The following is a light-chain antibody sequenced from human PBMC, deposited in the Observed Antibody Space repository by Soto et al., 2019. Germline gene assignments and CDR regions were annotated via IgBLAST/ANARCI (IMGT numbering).Light chain of an antibody. V-gene: IGLV2-14*01. Sequence: QSVLTQPASVSGSPGQSITISCSGFSSDVGDYNYVSWYQQHAGKVPKLIIYEVTNRPLGVSNRFSGSKSGYTASLTISGLQTDDEADYYCSSYTSSTRLLGGGTQLTVL. J-gene: IGLJ2*01. CDR3: SSYTSSTRL. CDR1: SSDVGDYNY. CDR2: EVT.